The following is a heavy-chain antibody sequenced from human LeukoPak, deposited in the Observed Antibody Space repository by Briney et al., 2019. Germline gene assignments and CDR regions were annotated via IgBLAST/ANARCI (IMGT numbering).Heavy chain of an antibody. Sequence: GGSLRLSCAASGFPLRSYAMNWVRQAPGKGLEWVSVISGGGANAHYADSVKGRFTISRDNSKSTVFLQMNSLRVEDTAVYYCAKSRRGVLIDESDYWGQGTLVTVSS. V-gene: IGHV3-23*01. CDR1: GFPLRSYA. CDR3: AKSRRGVLIDESDY. J-gene: IGHJ4*02. CDR2: ISGGGANA. D-gene: IGHD3-10*01.